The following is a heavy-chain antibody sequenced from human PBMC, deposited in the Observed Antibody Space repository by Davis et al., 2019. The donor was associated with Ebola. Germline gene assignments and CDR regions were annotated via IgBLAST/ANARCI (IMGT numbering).Heavy chain of an antibody. CDR3: ARGGGYSGYDKLDY. V-gene: IGHV1-24*01. J-gene: IGHJ4*02. Sequence: AASVKVSCKVSGYTLTELSMHWVRQAPGKGLEWMGGFDPEDGEAIYAQNFQGRVTMTEDTSTNTAYMELSSLRSEDTAVYYCARGGGYSGYDKLDYWGQGTLVTVSS. CDR1: GYTLTELS. CDR2: FDPEDGEA. D-gene: IGHD5-12*01.